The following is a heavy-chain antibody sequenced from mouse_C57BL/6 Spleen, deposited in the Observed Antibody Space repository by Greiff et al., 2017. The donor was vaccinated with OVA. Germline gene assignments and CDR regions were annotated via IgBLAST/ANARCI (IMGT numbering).Heavy chain of an antibody. J-gene: IGHJ1*03. CDR1: GYTFTSYW. CDR3: ARLFLGYFDV. V-gene: IGHV1-50*01. CDR2: IDPSDSYT. Sequence: QVQLQQPGAELVKPGASVKLSCKASGYTFTSYWMQWVKQRPGQGLEWIGEIDPSDSYTNYNQKFKGKATLTVDTSSSTAYMQLSSLTSEDSAVYYCARLFLGYFDVWGTGTTVTVSS.